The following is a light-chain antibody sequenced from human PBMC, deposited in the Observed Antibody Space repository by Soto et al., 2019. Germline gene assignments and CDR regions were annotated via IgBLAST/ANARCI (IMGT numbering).Light chain of an antibody. CDR1: QFVTSGH. J-gene: IGKJ5*01. CDR3: QQYGSSVT. V-gene: IGKV3-20*01. CDR2: DAS. Sequence: ELVWTQSPGTLSVSSGEGCTVSCMASQFVTSGHLAWYQQKPGQPPRLLIYDASTRATGIPDRLSGSGSGTAFTLTISRLEPEDFAVYYCQQYGSSVTFGQGTRLDTK.